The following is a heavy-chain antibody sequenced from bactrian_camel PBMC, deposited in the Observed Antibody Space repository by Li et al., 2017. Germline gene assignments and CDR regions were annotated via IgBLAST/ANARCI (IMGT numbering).Heavy chain of an antibody. CDR1: GDSTLSSP. V-gene: IGHV3S63*01. D-gene: IGHD6*01. CDR2: IHSSGDSP. Sequence: HVQLVESGGGSVETGGSLTLSCLASGDSTLSSPCMAWFRQAPGKEREAVAQIHSSGDSPSYSDSAKGRFAISQDDAARTMYLEMNNLKPEDTAMYYCAARDRVYGGRCVASANFYHAWGQGTQVTVS. J-gene: IGHJ4*01. CDR3: AARDRVYGGRCVASANFYHA.